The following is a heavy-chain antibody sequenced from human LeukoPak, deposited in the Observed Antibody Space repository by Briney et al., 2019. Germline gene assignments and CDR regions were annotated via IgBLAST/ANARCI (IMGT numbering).Heavy chain of an antibody. CDR2: LKSTTDGGTT. Sequence: GGSLRLSCVGSGFTFSKAWMNWVRQAPGKGLEWVGRLKSTTDGGTTDSAAPVKGRFTISRDDSKNTLYLQMNSLKTEDTAVYYCTTDVEAFTMIGVTALHWGQGTLVTVSS. J-gene: IGHJ4*02. CDR1: GFTFSKAW. V-gene: IGHV3-15*01. CDR3: TTDVEAFTMIGVTALH. D-gene: IGHD3-22*01.